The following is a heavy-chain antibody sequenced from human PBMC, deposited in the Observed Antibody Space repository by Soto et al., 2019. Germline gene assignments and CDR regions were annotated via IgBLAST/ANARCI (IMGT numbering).Heavy chain of an antibody. Sequence: QVPLVQSGAEVKKPGASVKVSCKVSGYTLTELSMHWVRQAPGKGLEWMGGFDPEDGETIYAQKFQGRVTMTEDTSTDTAYMELSSLRSEDTAVYYCATALHRITIFGNAFDIWGQGTMVTVSS. CDR3: ATALHRITIFGNAFDI. D-gene: IGHD3-3*01. CDR1: GYTLTELS. V-gene: IGHV1-24*01. J-gene: IGHJ3*02. CDR2: FDPEDGET.